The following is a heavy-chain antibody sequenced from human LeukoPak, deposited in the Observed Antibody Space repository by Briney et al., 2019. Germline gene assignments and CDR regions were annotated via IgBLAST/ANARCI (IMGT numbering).Heavy chain of an antibody. CDR1: GGSISSSSSY. CDR3: ARGGDGSDNYYTGRWFDP. J-gene: IGHJ5*02. CDR2: IYTSGST. D-gene: IGHD3-10*01. Sequence: TSETLSLTCTVSGGSISSSSSYCNWIRQPAGKGLEWIGRIYTSGSTYYNPSFKSRVTISLDRSKNQFYMKLSSVTAADKAVYYCARGGDGSDNYYTGRWFDPWGQGTLVTVSS. V-gene: IGHV4-61*02.